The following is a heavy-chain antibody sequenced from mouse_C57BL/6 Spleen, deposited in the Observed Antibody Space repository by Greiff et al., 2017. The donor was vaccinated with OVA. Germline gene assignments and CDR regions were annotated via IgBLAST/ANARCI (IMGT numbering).Heavy chain of an antibody. Sequence: VMLVESGPGLVAPSQSLSITCTVSGFSLTSYAISWVRQPPGKGLEWLGVIWTGGGTNYNSALKSRLSISKDNSKSQVFLKMNSLQTDDTARYYCARNSYGSTLYWYFDVWGTGTTVTVSS. CDR2: IWTGGGT. V-gene: IGHV2-9-1*01. D-gene: IGHD1-1*01. CDR1: GFSLTSYA. J-gene: IGHJ1*03. CDR3: ARNSYGSTLYWYFDV.